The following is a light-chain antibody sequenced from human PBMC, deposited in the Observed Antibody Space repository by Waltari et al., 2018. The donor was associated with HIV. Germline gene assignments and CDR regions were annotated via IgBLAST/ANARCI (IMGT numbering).Light chain of an antibody. Sequence: DIQMTQSPSSLSASVGDTVTITGRASANIATYLNWYHHKSVAAPKPLIYGASSLQNAVPCLFSGSGFGTHFSLTITSLQADDFGTDYCQQSYITPCAFGQGTKLEV. V-gene: IGKV1-39*01. CDR1: ANIATY. CDR2: GAS. CDR3: QQSYITPCA. J-gene: IGKJ2*01.